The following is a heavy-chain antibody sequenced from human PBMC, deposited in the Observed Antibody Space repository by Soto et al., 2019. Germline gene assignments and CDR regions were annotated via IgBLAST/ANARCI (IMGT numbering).Heavy chain of an antibody. D-gene: IGHD3-22*01. J-gene: IGHJ4*02. CDR3: ARHGHSSGYYYAWGYLDY. CDR2: IYYSGNT. V-gene: IGHV4-39*01. CDR1: GGSISSSSYY. Sequence: SETLSLTCTVSGGSISSSSYYWGWIRQPPGKGLEGIGSIYYSGNTYYNPSLKSRVTISVDTSKNQFSLKLSSVTAADTAVYYCARHGHSSGYYYAWGYLDYWGQGTLVTVSS.